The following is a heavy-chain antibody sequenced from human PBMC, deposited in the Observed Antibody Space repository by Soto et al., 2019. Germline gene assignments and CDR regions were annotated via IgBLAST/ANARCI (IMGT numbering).Heavy chain of an antibody. CDR3: ARDHRFRGIAAAGTLFYYGMDV. Sequence: SVKVSCKASGGTFSSYAISWVRQAPGQGLEWMGGIIPIFGTANYAQKFQGRVTITADESTSTAYMELSSLRSEDTAVYYCARDHRFRGIAAAGTLFYYGMDVWGQGTTVTVS. D-gene: IGHD6-13*01. J-gene: IGHJ6*02. CDR2: IIPIFGTA. V-gene: IGHV1-69*13. CDR1: GGTFSSYA.